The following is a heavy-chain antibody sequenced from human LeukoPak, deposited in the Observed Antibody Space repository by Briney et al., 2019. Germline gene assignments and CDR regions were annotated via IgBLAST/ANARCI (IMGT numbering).Heavy chain of an antibody. V-gene: IGHV4-39*07. Sequence: PSETLSLTCTVSGGSISSSSYYWGWIRQPPGKGLEWIGEIYHSGSTNYNPSLKSRVTISVDKSKNQFSLKLSSVTAADTAVYYCARIGYSYGPDFDYWGQGTLVTVSS. CDR2: IYHSGST. J-gene: IGHJ4*02. CDR3: ARIGYSYGPDFDY. D-gene: IGHD5-18*01. CDR1: GGSISSSSYY.